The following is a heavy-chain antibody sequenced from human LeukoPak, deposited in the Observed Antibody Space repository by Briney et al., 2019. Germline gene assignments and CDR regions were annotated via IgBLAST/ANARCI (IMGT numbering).Heavy chain of an antibody. CDR3: ARGGYYGSGNDFRFNP. Sequence: SETLSLTCTVSGGSISSSSYYWGWIHQPPGKGLEWIGSIYYSGSTYYNPSLKSRVTISVETSKNQFSLKLKSVTAADTAVYYCARGGYYGSGNDFRFNPWGQGTLVTVSS. CDR1: GGSISSSSYY. CDR2: IYYSGST. J-gene: IGHJ5*02. V-gene: IGHV4-39*07. D-gene: IGHD3-10*01.